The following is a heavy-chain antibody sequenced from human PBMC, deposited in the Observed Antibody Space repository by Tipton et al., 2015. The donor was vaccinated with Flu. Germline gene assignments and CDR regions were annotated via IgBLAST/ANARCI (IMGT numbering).Heavy chain of an antibody. V-gene: IGHV4-61*02. CDR3: ARVGGYKYPYYFDY. Sequence: TLSLTCTVSGGSISSGSYYWSWIRQPAGKGLEWIGRIYTSGSTNYNPSLKSRVTISVDTSKNQFPLKLSSVTAADTAVYYCARVGGYKYPYYFDYWGQGTLVTVSS. J-gene: IGHJ4*02. D-gene: IGHD5-24*01. CDR1: GGSISSGSYY. CDR2: IYTSGST.